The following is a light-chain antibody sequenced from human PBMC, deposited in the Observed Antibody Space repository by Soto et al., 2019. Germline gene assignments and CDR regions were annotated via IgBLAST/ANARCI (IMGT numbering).Light chain of an antibody. CDR3: QQYNRYWT. V-gene: IGKV1-5*03. Sequence: DIQMTQSPSTLSASVGDRVTITCRASQSISSWLAWYQQKPGKAPKLLIYQASSLESRVPARFSGSGSGTEFTLNISSLQPDDFAVYYCQQYNRYWTFGQGTKVDIK. J-gene: IGKJ1*01. CDR2: QAS. CDR1: QSISSW.